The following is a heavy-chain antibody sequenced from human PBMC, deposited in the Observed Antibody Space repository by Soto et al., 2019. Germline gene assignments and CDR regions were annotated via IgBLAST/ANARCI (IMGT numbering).Heavy chain of an antibody. CDR3: ARLNCSGGSCYYYYYGMDV. V-gene: IGHV5-51*01. CDR2: IYPGDSDT. CDR1: GYSFTSYW. D-gene: IGHD2-15*01. Sequence: PGESLKISCKGSGYSFTSYWIGWVRQMPGKGLEWMGIIYPGDSDTRYSPSFQGQVTTSADKSISTAYLQWSGLKASDTAMYYCARLNCSGGSCYYYYYGMDVWGQGTTVTVSS. J-gene: IGHJ6*02.